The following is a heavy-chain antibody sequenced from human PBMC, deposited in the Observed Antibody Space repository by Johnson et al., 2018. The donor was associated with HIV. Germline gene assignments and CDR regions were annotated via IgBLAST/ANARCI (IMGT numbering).Heavy chain of an antibody. J-gene: IGHJ3*02. D-gene: IGHD4-11*01. CDR2: IYSGGST. Sequence: VQLVESGGGLIQPGGSLRLSCAASGFTVSSNYMSWVRQAPGKGLEWVSVIYSGGSTYYTVSVKGRFTISRDNSKNTLYLQMNSLRPEDTAVYFCARGGLYIQFLAFDAFDIWGQGTMVTVSS. CDR3: ARGGLYIQFLAFDAFDI. V-gene: IGHV3-66*03. CDR1: GFTVSSNY.